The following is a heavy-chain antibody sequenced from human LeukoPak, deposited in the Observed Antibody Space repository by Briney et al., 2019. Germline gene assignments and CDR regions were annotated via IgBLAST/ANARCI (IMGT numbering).Heavy chain of an antibody. CDR2: IYSSGST. D-gene: IGHD6-19*01. Sequence: SETLSLTCTVSGGSITSYYWSWIRQPAGKGLEWIGRIYSSGSTNYSPSLKSRVTISVDKSKNQFSLKLNSVTAADTALYYCARGGSSDADYWGQGTLVTVSS. CDR3: ARGGSSDADY. V-gene: IGHV4-4*07. J-gene: IGHJ4*02. CDR1: GGSITSYY.